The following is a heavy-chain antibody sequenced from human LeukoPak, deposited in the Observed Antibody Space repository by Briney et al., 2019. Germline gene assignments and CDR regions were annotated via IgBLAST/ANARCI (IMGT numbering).Heavy chain of an antibody. J-gene: IGHJ5*02. CDR3: ARDNHSLNYYGSGSLWFDP. D-gene: IGHD3-10*01. CDR2: ISAYNGNT. CDR1: GYTFTSYG. Sequence: GASVKVSCKASGYTFTSYGISWVRQAPGQGLEWMGWISAYNGNTNYAQKLQGRVTMTTDTSTSTAYMELRSLRSDDTAVYYCARDNHSLNYYGSGSLWFDPWGQGTLVTVSS. V-gene: IGHV1-18*01.